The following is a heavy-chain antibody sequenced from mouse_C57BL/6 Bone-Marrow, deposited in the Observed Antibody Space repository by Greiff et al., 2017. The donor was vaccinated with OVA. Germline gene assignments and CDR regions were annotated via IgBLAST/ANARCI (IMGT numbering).Heavy chain of an antibody. J-gene: IGHJ4*01. CDR2: IDPETGGT. CDR3: TRGIYYYAMDY. Sequence: VKLMESGAELVRPGASVTLSCKASGYTFTDYEMHWVKQTPVHGLDWIGAIDPETGGTAYNQKFKGKAILTADKSSSTAYMELRSLTSEDSAVYYCTRGIYYYAMDYWGQGTSVTVSS. V-gene: IGHV1-15*01. CDR1: GYTFTDYE.